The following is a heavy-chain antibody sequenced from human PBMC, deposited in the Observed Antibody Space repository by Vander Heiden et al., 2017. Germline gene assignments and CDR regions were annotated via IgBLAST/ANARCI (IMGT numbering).Heavy chain of an antibody. J-gene: IGHJ4*02. D-gene: IGHD4-4*01. CDR2: INHSGST. Sequence: QVQLQQWGAGLLKPSATLSLTCAVYGGSFSGYYWSWIRQPPGKGLEWIGEINHSGSTNYNPSLKSRVTISVDTSKNQFSLKLSSVTAADTAVYYCARWEDYSNYVGSYWGQGTLVTVSS. CDR1: GGSFSGYY. CDR3: ARWEDYSNYVGSY. V-gene: IGHV4-34*01.